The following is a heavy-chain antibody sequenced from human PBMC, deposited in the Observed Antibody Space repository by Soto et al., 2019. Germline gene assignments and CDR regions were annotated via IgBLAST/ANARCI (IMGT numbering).Heavy chain of an antibody. Sequence: QLQLQESGSGLVKPSQTLSLTCAVSGGSISSGGYSWSWIRQPPGKGLEWIGYIYHSGSTYYNPSLKIRDTISVDRSKNQFSLKLSSVTAADSAVYYCAGVRGPYCGGECYPPTPNWFDPWGQGTLVTVSS. CDR2: IYHSGST. D-gene: IGHD2-21*01. J-gene: IGHJ5*02. CDR3: AGVRGPYCGGECYPPTPNWFDP. CDR1: GGSISSGGYS. V-gene: IGHV4-30-2*01.